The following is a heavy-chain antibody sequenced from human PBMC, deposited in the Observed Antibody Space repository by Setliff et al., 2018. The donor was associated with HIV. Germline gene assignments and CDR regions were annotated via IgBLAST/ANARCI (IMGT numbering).Heavy chain of an antibody. V-gene: IGHV4-39*01. CDR3: ARQVGEGKWYLDS. D-gene: IGHD1-26*01. CDR2: IHQSGTA. CDR1: GVSVNNDDDY. J-gene: IGHJ4*01. Sequence: KPSETLSLTCAVSGVSVNNDDDYWGWIRQPPGKGLEWIAIIHQSGTAHKRPSLKSRVTISIDTSENLFSLKLSGVTAADTAIYYCARQVGEGKWYLDSWGHGTLVTVSS.